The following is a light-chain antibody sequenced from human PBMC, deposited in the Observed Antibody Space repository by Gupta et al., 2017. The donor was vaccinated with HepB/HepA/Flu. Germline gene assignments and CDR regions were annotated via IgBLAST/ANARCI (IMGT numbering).Light chain of an antibody. CDR3: SSYTTSGTLV. V-gene: IGLV2-14*03. CDR1: HTDIGTYNY. J-gene: IGLJ2*01. Sequence: QSDLTQPASVSGSPGQSITMSCTGTHTDIGTYNYVSWYQQQSGKAPRLMIYDVHNRPSGVSNRFSGSKSGNTASLTVSGLQAEDEGDYYCSSYTTSGTLVFGGGTKLTVL. CDR2: DVH.